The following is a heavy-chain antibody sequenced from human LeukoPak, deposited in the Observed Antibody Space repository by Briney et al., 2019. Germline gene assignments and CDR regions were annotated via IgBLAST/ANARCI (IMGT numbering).Heavy chain of an antibody. CDR1: GFTFSSNA. V-gene: IGHV3-23*01. D-gene: IGHD3-22*01. CDR2: ISSSSSTI. CDR3: AKDLGGYYDSSGYYEDPPFDY. Sequence: GGSLRLSCAASGFTFSSNAMSWVRQAPGKGLEWVSYISSSSSTIYYADSVKGRFTISRDNSKNTLYLQMNSLRAEDTAVYYCAKDLGGYYDSSGYYEDPPFDYWGQGTLVTVSS. J-gene: IGHJ4*02.